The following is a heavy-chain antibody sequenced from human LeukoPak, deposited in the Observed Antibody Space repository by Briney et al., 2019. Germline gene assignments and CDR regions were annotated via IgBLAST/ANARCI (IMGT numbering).Heavy chain of an antibody. D-gene: IGHD2-2*01. V-gene: IGHV1-18*01. J-gene: IGHJ4*02. CDR3: ARDGTSTDDY. Sequence: ASVWLSCKTSGYTFSNFGINWVRQAPGQGLEWMGWISGNNDNPNYGQKFQGRFTVTTDSSTSTAYMELRNLRFDDTAVYYCARDGTSTDDYWGQGTLVTVSS. CDR1: GYTFSNFG. CDR2: ISGNNDNP.